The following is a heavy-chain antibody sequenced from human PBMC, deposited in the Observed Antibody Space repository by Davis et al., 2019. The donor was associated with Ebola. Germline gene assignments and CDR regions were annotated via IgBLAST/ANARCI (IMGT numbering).Heavy chain of an antibody. CDR3: VRRGRYQLLHTFDY. Sequence: PSETLSLTCTVSGGSISSSSYYWGWIRQPPGKGLEWIGSIYYSGSTYYNPSLKSRVTISVDTSKNQFSLKLSSVTATDTAVYYCVRRGRYQLLHTFDYWGQGILVTVSS. CDR1: GGSISSSSYY. D-gene: IGHD2-2*01. J-gene: IGHJ4*02. CDR2: IYYSGST. V-gene: IGHV4-39*01.